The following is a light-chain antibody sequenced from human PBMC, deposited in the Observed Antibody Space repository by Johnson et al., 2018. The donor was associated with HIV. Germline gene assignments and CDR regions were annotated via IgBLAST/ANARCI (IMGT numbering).Light chain of an antibody. CDR1: SSNIGNNY. CDR2: ESN. CDR3: GTWDSSLGTEF. V-gene: IGLV1-51*02. Sequence: QSVLTQPPSVSAAPGQKVTISCSGSSSNIGNNYVSWYQQLPGTAPKLLIYESNQRPSGIPDRFSGSKSGTSATLGITGLQTGDEAEYYCGTWDSSLGTEFFGTGTKVTVL. J-gene: IGLJ1*01.